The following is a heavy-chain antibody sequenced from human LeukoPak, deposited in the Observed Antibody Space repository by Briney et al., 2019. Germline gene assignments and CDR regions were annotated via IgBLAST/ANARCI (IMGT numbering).Heavy chain of an antibody. CDR3: ARARRFGELLSHFDY. CDR1: GFTVSSNY. V-gene: IGHV3-53*01. J-gene: IGHJ4*02. CDR2: IYSGGST. Sequence: GGSLRLSCAASGFTVSSNYMSWVRQAPGKGLEWVSVIYSGGSTYYADSVKGRFTISRDNSKNTLYLQMNSLRAEDTAVYYCARARRFGELLSHFDYWGQGTLVTVSS. D-gene: IGHD3-10*01.